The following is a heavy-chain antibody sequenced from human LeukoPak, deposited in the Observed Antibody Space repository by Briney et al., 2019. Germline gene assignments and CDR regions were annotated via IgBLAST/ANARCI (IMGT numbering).Heavy chain of an antibody. CDR1: GGSFSGYY. CDR2: INHSGST. V-gene: IGHV4-34*01. J-gene: IGHJ4*02. Sequence: SETLSLTCAVYGGSFSGYYWSWIRQPPGKGLEWIGEINHSGSTNYNPSLKSRVTISVDTSKNQFSLKLSSVTAADTAVYYCATEGLTMYDSSGYYLGLLDYWGQGTLVTVSS. D-gene: IGHD3-22*01. CDR3: ATEGLTMYDSSGYYLGLLDY.